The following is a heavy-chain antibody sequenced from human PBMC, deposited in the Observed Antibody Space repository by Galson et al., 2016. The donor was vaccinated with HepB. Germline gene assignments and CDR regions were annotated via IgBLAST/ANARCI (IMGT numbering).Heavy chain of an antibody. V-gene: IGHV3-33*01. CDR2: IWYDGSNK. D-gene: IGHD3-22*01. CDR3: ARGYYYDSSAYYRYEGSKDYFEY. Sequence: SLRLSCAASGFTFSSYAMHWVRQAPGKGLEWVAVIWYDGSNKYYADSVKGRFTISRENSRNTVSLQMNSLRPEDTGVYYCARGYYYDSSAYYRYEGSKDYFEYWGRGTLVTVSS. CDR1: GFTFSSYA. J-gene: IGHJ4*02.